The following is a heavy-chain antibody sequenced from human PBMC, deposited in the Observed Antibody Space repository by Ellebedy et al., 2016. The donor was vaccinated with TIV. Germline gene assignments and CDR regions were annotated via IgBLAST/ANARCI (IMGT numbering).Heavy chain of an antibody. V-gene: IGHV3-74*01. CDR1: GFTFSSYW. D-gene: IGHD2-15*01. Sequence: PGGSLRLSCAASGFTFSSYWMHWVRQAPGKGLVWVSRINSDGSSTSYADSVKGRFTISRDNAKNTLYLQMNSLRAEDTAVYYCTSEAGAPGYHDAFDIWGQGTMVTVSS. CDR2: INSDGSST. CDR3: TSEAGAPGYHDAFDI. J-gene: IGHJ3*02.